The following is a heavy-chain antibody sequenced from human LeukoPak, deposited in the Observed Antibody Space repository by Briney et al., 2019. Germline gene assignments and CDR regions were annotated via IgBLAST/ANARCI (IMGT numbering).Heavy chain of an antibody. CDR3: ATIQKGY. V-gene: IGHV3-33*05. CDR2: ILYDENSK. J-gene: IGHJ4*02. Sequence: KVLEWFAVILYDENSKYYADSVKGRFTISRDNSKNTLYLQMNSLRAEDTAVYHCATIQKGYWGQGTLVTVSS.